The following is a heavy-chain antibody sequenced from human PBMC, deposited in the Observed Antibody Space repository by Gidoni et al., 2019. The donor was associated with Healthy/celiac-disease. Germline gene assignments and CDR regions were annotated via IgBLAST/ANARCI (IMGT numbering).Heavy chain of an antibody. D-gene: IGHD2-15*01. CDR1: GFTFSSYA. CDR2: ISYDGSNK. J-gene: IGHJ4*02. CDR3: ARDYWFDY. Sequence: QVQLVESGGGVVQPGRSLRLSCAASGFTFSSYAMHWVRPAPGKGLEWVAVISYDGSNKYYADSVKGRFTISRDNSKNTLYLQMNSLRAEDTAVYYCARDYWFDYWGQGTLVTVSS. V-gene: IGHV3-30*04.